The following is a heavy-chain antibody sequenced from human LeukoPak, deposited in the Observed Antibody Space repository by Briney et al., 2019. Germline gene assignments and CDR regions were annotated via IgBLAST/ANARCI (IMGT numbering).Heavy chain of an antibody. CDR1: GFTFSSYA. CDR2: ISGSGGGT. CDR3: AKSPGYCSSTSCFGAFDI. D-gene: IGHD2-2*03. Sequence: GGSLRLSCAASGFTFSSYAMSWVRQAPGKGLEWVSAISGSGGGTYYADSVKGRFTISRDSSKNTLYLQMNSLRAEDTAVYYCAKSPGYCSSTSCFGAFDIWGQGTMVTVSS. J-gene: IGHJ3*02. V-gene: IGHV3-23*01.